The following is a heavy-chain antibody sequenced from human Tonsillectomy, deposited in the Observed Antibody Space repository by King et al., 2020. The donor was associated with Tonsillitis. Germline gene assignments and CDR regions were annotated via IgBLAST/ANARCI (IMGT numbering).Heavy chain of an antibody. Sequence: VQLVESGGGLVQPGRSLRLSCAASGFTFDDYAMHWVRQAPGKGLEWVSGISWNSGSIGYADSVKGRFTISRDNAKNSLYLQMNSLRAEDTALYYCAKGPSNWNRVGYYYYGMDVWGQGTTVTVSS. V-gene: IGHV3-9*01. CDR2: ISWNSGSI. D-gene: IGHD1-20*01. CDR3: AKGPSNWNRVGYYYYGMDV. J-gene: IGHJ6*02. CDR1: GFTFDDYA.